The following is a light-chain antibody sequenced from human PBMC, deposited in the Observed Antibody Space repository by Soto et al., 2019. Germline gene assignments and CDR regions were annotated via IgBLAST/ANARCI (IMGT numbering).Light chain of an antibody. V-gene: IGKV1-39*01. CDR2: AAS. J-gene: IGKJ1*01. CDR3: QQSYSNMWT. CDR1: QSISRY. Sequence: DIQMTQSPSSPSASVGDRVTITCRASQSISRYLNWYQQKPGKAPELLVFAASSLQSGVPSRFRGSGSGTDFTLTITSLQPPDFATYYCQQSYSNMWTFGQGTKVDIK.